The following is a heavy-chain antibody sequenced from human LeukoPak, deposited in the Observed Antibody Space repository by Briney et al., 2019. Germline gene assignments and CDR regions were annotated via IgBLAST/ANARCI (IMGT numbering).Heavy chain of an antibody. D-gene: IGHD4-11*01. CDR3: ARTYDYSTSWFDP. CDR1: GYSISSGYY. CDR2: IYYSGST. Sequence: SETLSLTCTVSGYSISSGYYWGWIRQPPGKGLEWIGSIYYSGSTYYNPSLKSRVTISVDTSKNQFSLRLSSVTAADSAVYYCARTYDYSTSWFDPWGQGTLVTVSS. J-gene: IGHJ5*02. V-gene: IGHV4-38-2*02.